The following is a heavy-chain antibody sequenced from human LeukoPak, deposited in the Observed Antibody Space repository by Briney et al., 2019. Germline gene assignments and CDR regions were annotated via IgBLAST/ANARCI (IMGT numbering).Heavy chain of an antibody. J-gene: IGHJ4*02. CDR1: GYTFTNNY. CDR2: INPNRGDT. V-gene: IGHV1-2*02. CDR3: TRDLLGFATTPLSD. D-gene: IGHD4-17*01. Sequence: ASVTVSCKASGYTFTNNYIHWVRQAPGHGLEWMGWINPNRGDTNYAQKFQGRVTMTRDTSISTAFMELTRLTSDDTAVHHCTRDLLGFATTPLSDWGQGTLVTVSS.